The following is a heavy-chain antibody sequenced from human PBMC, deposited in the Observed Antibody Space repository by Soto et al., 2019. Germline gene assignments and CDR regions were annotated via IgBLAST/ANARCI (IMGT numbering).Heavy chain of an antibody. CDR1: GFTFSSYA. V-gene: IGHV3-23*01. CDR2: ISGSGGST. D-gene: IGHD3-10*01. Sequence: GGSLRLSCAASGFTFSSYAMSWVRQAPGKGLEWVSAISGSGGSTYYADSVKGRFTISRDNSKNTLYLQMNSLRAEDTAVYYCAKDGGNGELLWFGEYPHVAFDIWGQGTMVTVSS. J-gene: IGHJ3*02. CDR3: AKDGGNGELLWFGEYPHVAFDI.